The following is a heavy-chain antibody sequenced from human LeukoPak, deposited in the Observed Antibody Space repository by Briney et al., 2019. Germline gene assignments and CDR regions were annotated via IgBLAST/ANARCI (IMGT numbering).Heavy chain of an antibody. D-gene: IGHD6-19*01. CDR1: GGSISSSSYY. V-gene: IGHV4-39*07. CDR3: ARGRTGWYTFFDY. Sequence: SETLSLTCTVSGGSISSSSYYWGWIRQPPGKGLEWIGSIYYSGSTYYNPSLKSRVTISVDTSKNQFSLKLSSVTAADTAVYYCARGRTGWYTFFDYWGQGSLVTVSS. CDR2: IYYSGST. J-gene: IGHJ4*02.